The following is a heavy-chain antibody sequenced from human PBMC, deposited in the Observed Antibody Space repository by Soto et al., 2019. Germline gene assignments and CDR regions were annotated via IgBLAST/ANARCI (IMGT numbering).Heavy chain of an antibody. Sequence: ASMKVSCKASGYTFSTYGINWVRQAPGQGLKWMGWIGAYNGDTNYAQKLQGRVTMTTDTSTSTAYMELTSLRSDDTAIYYCARDRGYSPDSFDIWGQGTMVTVSS. CDR1: GYTFSTYG. CDR3: ARDRGYSPDSFDI. V-gene: IGHV1-18*01. D-gene: IGHD5-18*01. CDR2: IGAYNGDT. J-gene: IGHJ3*02.